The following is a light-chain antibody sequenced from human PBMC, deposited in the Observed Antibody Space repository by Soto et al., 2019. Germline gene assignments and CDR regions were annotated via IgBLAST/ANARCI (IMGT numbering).Light chain of an antibody. V-gene: IGKV3-20*01. CDR3: QQYGRSPWT. CDR1: QSVSSNY. J-gene: IGKJ1*01. Sequence: IELTQSPATVSLSPGESATLSCRASQSVSSNYVAWFQQKTGQAPRLLIYGASSRATGIPDRFSGSGSGTDFTLTISGLEPEDFAVYYCQQYGRSPWTFGQGTKVDFK. CDR2: GAS.